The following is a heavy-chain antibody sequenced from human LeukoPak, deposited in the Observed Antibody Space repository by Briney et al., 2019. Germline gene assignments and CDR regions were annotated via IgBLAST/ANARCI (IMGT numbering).Heavy chain of an antibody. V-gene: IGHV1-8*03. Sequence: ASVKVSCKAAGYTFTSYYMHWVRQAPGQGPEWMGWMNPNTGKTGFAQKFQGRVTITQNSSISTVYMELNSLTSDDTAVYYCARRGLVAGIYDLVYGFDIWGQGTMVTVSS. J-gene: IGHJ3*02. D-gene: IGHD3/OR15-3a*01. CDR2: MNPNTGKT. CDR3: ARRGLVAGIYDLVYGFDI. CDR1: GYTFTSYY.